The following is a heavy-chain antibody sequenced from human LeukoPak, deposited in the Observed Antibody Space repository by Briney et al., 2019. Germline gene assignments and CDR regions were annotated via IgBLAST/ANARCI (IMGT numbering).Heavy chain of an antibody. D-gene: IGHD2-2*01. V-gene: IGHV4-4*02. J-gene: IGHJ5*02. Sequence: PSGTLSLTCAVSAGSVSSSNWWIWVRQPPGKGLEWIGEIYHSGTTNYNPSLKSRVTISVDESKNQFSLKLSSVTAADTAVYYCARYCSSTSLKHVDPWGQGTLVTVSS. CDR3: ARYCSSTSLKHVDP. CDR2: IYHSGTT. CDR1: AGSVSSSNW.